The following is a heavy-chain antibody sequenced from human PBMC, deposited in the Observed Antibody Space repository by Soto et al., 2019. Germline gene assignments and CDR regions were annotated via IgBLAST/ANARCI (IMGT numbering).Heavy chain of an antibody. J-gene: IGHJ5*02. CDR2: IYYSGST. CDR1: GGSVSSDSYY. D-gene: IGHD2-21*02. CDR3: ARDHGWGVVTPKWDNWFDP. Sequence: QVQLQESGPGLVKPSETLSLTCTVSGGSVSSDSYYWSWIRQPPGKGLEWIGYIYYSGSTKYNPSLKRRGTRAVDTSKNQFSRKLSSVTAADTAVYYGARDHGWGVVTPKWDNWFDPWGQGTLVTVSS. V-gene: IGHV4-61*01.